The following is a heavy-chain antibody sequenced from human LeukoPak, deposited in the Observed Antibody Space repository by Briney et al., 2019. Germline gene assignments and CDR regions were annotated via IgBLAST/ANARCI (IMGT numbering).Heavy chain of an antibody. CDR3: ARGPLDWNYPFDY. Sequence: SETLFLTCAVYGGSFSGYYWSWIRQPPGKGLEWIGEINHSGSTNYNPSLKSRVTISVDTSKNQFSLKLSSVTAADTAVYYCARGPLDWNYPFDYWGQGTLVTVSS. CDR1: GGSFSGYY. CDR2: INHSGST. D-gene: IGHD1-7*01. V-gene: IGHV4-34*01. J-gene: IGHJ4*02.